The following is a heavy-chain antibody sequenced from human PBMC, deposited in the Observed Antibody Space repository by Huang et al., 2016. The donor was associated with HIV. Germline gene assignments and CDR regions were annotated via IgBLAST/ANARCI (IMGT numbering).Heavy chain of an antibody. D-gene: IGHD5-12*01. J-gene: IGHJ4*02. Sequence: QVQLVESGGGVVQPGRSLRLSCAASGFTFRNYGVHWGRQAPVKGLEGVAAISYDGSYQDYSDSVKGRFTISREDSQNTLYLQMSSLRAEDTAVYFCAKDREDSAYQLDYWGQGTRVTVSS. CDR1: GFTFRNYG. V-gene: IGHV3-30*18. CDR3: AKDREDSAYQLDY. CDR2: ISYDGSYQ.